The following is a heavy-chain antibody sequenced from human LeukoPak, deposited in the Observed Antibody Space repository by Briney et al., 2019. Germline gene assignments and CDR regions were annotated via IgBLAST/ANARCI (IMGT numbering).Heavy chain of an antibody. CDR2: ISSSGSTI. CDR1: GFTFSSYE. CDR3: ARDGYDILTGYYYFDY. Sequence: GGSLRLSCAASGFTFSSYEMNWVRQAPGKGLEWVSYISSSGSTIYYADSVKGRFTISRDNAKNSLYLQMNSLRAEDTAVYYCARDGYDILTGYYYFDYWGQGTLVTVSS. V-gene: IGHV3-48*03. J-gene: IGHJ4*02. D-gene: IGHD3-9*01.